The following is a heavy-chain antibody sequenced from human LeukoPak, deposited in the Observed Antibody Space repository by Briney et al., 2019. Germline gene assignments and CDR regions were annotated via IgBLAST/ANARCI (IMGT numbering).Heavy chain of an antibody. J-gene: IGHJ5*02. CDR2: IYYSGST. Sequence: PSETLSLTCTVSGGSISSYYWSWIRQPPGKGLEWIGYIYYSGSTNYNPSLKSRVTISVDTSKNQFSLKLSSVTAADTAVYYCARLDSRGWYKGWFDPWGQGTLVSVSS. CDR3: ARLDSRGWYKGWFDP. CDR1: GGSISSYY. D-gene: IGHD6-19*01. V-gene: IGHV4-59*01.